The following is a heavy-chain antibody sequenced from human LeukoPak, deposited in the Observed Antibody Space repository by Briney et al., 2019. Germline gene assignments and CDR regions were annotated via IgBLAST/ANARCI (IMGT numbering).Heavy chain of an antibody. J-gene: IGHJ6*02. CDR3: ARHSRTTGTTYINYYYGMDV. Sequence: KPSETLSLTCTVSGGSISSYYWSWIRQPPGKGLEWIGYIYYSGSTNYNPSLKSRVTISVDTSKNQFSLKLSSVTAADTAVYYCARHSRTTGTTYINYYYGMDVWGQGTTVTVSS. D-gene: IGHD1-1*01. V-gene: IGHV4-59*08. CDR1: GGSISSYY. CDR2: IYYSGST.